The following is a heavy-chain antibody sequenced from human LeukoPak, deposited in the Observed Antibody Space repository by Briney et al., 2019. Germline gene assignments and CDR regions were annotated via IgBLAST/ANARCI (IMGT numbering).Heavy chain of an antibody. CDR2: ISSSGSSI. D-gene: IGHD5-18*01. CDR1: GFTFSSYE. Sequence: GGSLRLSCAASGFTFSSYEMNWVRQAPGKGLEWVSYISSSGSSIYYADSAKGRFTISRDNAKNSLYLQMNSLRAEDTALYYCAKDTGYSYGSNDAFDIWGQGTMVTVSS. CDR3: AKDTGYSYGSNDAFDI. V-gene: IGHV3-48*03. J-gene: IGHJ3*02.